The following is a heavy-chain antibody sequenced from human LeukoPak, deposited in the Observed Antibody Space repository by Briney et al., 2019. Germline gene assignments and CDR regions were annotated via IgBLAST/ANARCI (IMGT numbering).Heavy chain of an antibody. CDR3: ARMTRWLRSPNFDY. CDR2: INPNSGGT. Sequence: ASVKVSCKASGYTFTGYYMHWVRQAPGQGLEWMGWINPNSGGTNYAQKFQGRVTMTRDTSISTAYMELSRLRSDDTAVYYCARMTRWLRSPNFDYWGQGTLVTVSS. D-gene: IGHD5-12*01. V-gene: IGHV1-2*02. CDR1: GYTFTGYY. J-gene: IGHJ4*02.